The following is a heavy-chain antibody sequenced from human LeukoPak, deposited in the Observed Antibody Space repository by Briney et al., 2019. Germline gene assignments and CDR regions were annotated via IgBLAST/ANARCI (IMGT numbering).Heavy chain of an antibody. Sequence: GGSLRLSCAASGFTFSSYAMSWVRQAPGKGLEWVSAISGSGGSTYYADSVKGRFTISRDNSKNTLYLQMNSLRAEDTAVYYGAKEPRITIFGVVRRRGGYFDYWGQGTLVTVSS. CDR1: GFTFSSYA. J-gene: IGHJ4*02. CDR3: AKEPRITIFGVVRRRGGYFDY. V-gene: IGHV3-23*01. D-gene: IGHD3-3*01. CDR2: ISGSGGST.